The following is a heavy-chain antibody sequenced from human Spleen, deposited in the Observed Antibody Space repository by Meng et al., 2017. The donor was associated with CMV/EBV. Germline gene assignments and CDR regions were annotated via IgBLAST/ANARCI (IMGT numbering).Heavy chain of an antibody. CDR3: VSYSSLLGWDY. CDR1: GGSFIGYY. J-gene: IGHJ4*02. Sequence: QVHLEHGVAGLLELAEPSSLASAVYGGSFIGYYWSWIRRPPGEGLEWIGEINHSGSTNYNPYLKSRVTISVDTSKNQFSLKLSSVTAADTAVYYCVSYSSLLGWDYWGQGTLVTASS. V-gene: IGHV4-34*01. D-gene: IGHD6-13*01. CDR2: INHSGST.